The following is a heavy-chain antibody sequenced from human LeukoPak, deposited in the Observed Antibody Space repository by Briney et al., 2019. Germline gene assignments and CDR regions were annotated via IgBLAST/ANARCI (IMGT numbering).Heavy chain of an antibody. V-gene: IGHV3-53*01. CDR1: GFTVSANY. CDR3: ASGSGVYMFFDC. CDR2: MYRDGTT. J-gene: IGHJ4*02. Sequence: GGSLRLSCAASGFTVSANYMSWGRQALGKGLEWVSVMYRDGTTYYTESVKGRFTLSRDYSRSTLYLQMNSLRAEDTAVYYCASGSGVYMFFDCWGQGTLVTVSS. D-gene: IGHD3-10*01.